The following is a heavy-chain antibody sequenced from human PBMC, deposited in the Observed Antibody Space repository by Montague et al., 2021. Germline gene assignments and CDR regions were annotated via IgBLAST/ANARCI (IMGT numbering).Heavy chain of an antibody. J-gene: IGHJ4*02. CDR1: GDSDAGERLG. D-gene: IGHD3-10*01. Sequence: CAISGDSDAGERLGCRWERQTPERQLERLGGSCFRSKWYNDYAVSVKSRVTINPDTSKNQFSLQLNSVTPEGSAVYYCARAGSLGNFDYWGQGTLVTVSS. V-gene: IGHV6-1*01. CDR2: SCFRSKWYN. CDR3: ARAGSLGNFDY.